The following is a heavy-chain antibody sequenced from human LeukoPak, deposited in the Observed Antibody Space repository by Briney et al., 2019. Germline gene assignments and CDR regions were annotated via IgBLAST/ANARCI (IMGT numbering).Heavy chain of an antibody. J-gene: IGHJ4*02. CDR1: GFTFSGDV. Sequence: GGSLRLSCAAPGFTFSGDVRRCGRQAPGKGLEWVSAISGSGDSIYYADSVKGRFTISRDNPKNTVSLQMSSLKPGDTAVYYSAKGAYYRDRSGYYLLDYWGQGTLVTVSS. CDR2: ISGSGDSI. V-gene: IGHV3-23*01. CDR3: AKGAYYRDRSGYYLLDY. D-gene: IGHD3-22*01.